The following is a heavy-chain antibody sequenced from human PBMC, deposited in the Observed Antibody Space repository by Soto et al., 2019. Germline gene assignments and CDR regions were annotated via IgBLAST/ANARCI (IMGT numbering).Heavy chain of an antibody. CDR1: GFTFSSYA. CDR3: AKNYGDYERRYYFDY. D-gene: IGHD4-17*01. Sequence: GGSLRLSCAASGFTFSSYAMSWVRQAPGKGREWVSAISGSGGSTYYADSVKGRFPISSDNSKNTLYMQMNSLRAEDTAVYYCAKNYGDYERRYYFDYWGQGTLVTVSS. CDR2: ISGSGGST. J-gene: IGHJ4*02. V-gene: IGHV3-23*01.